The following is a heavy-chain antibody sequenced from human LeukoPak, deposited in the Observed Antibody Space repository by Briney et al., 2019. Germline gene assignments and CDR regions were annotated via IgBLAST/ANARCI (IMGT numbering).Heavy chain of an antibody. J-gene: IGHJ5*02. V-gene: IGHV1-2*02. CDR2: INPKSGAR. D-gene: IGHD2/OR15-2a*01. CDR1: GYTFTDYY. CDR3: ARDLAAISTGSHNWFDP. Sequence: ASVTVSCKASGYTFTDYYIHWVRQAPGQGLEWMGWINPKSGARKYAQKFQGRVTMTRDTSISTAFMELSRVTYDDTAVYYCARDLAAISTGSHNWFDPWGQGTLVTVSS.